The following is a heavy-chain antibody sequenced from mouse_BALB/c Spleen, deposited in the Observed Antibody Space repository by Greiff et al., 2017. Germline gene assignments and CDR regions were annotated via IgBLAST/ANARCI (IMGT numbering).Heavy chain of an antibody. CDR2: IWAGGST. CDR1: GFSLTSYG. Sequence: VMLVESGPGLVAPSQSLSITCTVSGFSLTSYGVHWVRQPPGKGLEWLGVIWAGGSTNYNSALMSRLSISKDNSKSQVFLKMNSLQTDDTAMYYCARRGYGNLAWFAYWGQGTLVTVSA. J-gene: IGHJ3*01. CDR3: ARRGYGNLAWFAY. V-gene: IGHV2-9*02. D-gene: IGHD2-10*02.